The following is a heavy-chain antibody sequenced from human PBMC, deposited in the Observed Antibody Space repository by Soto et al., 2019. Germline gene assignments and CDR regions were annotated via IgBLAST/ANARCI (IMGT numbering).Heavy chain of an antibody. CDR1: GGSISSGDYY. D-gene: IGHD3-22*01. J-gene: IGHJ4*02. CDR3: ARLSYYYDSSGYYYY. CDR2: IYYSGST. V-gene: IGHV4-30-4*01. Sequence: SETLSLTCTVSGGSISSGDYYWSWIRQPPGKGLEWIGYIYYSGSTYYNPSLKSRVTISVDTSKNQFSLKLSSVTAADTAVYYCARLSYYYDSSGYYYYWGQGTLVPVSS.